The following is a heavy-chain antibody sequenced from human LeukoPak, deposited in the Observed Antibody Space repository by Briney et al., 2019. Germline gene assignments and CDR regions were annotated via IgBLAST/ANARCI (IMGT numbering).Heavy chain of an antibody. D-gene: IGHD2-2*01. CDR1: GGSISSYY. CDR2: IYTSGST. Sequence: SETLSLTCTVSGGSISSYYWSWIRQPAGKGLECIGRIYTSGSTNYNPSLKSRVTMSVDTSKNQFSLKLSSVTAADTAVYYCARDPCSSTSCYPAGFDYWGQGTLVTVSS. J-gene: IGHJ4*02. V-gene: IGHV4-4*07. CDR3: ARDPCSSTSCYPAGFDY.